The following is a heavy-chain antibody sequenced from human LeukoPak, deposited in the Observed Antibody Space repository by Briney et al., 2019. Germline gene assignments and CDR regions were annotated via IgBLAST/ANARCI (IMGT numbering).Heavy chain of an antibody. CDR2: INPNSGGT. V-gene: IGHV1-2*02. CDR1: GYTFAGYY. Sequence: ASVKVSCKASGYTFAGYYMHWVRQAPGQGLEWMGWINPNSGGTNYAQKFQGRVTMTRDTSISTAYMELSRLRSDDTAVYYCARGNGDYLLNWFDPWGQGTLVTVSS. D-gene: IGHD4-17*01. J-gene: IGHJ5*02. CDR3: ARGNGDYLLNWFDP.